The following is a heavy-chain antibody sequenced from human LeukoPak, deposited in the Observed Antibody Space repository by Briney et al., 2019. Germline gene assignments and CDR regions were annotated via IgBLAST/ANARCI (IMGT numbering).Heavy chain of an antibody. CDR2: IKDDGSEK. D-gene: IGHD1-26*01. J-gene: IGHJ4*02. CDR1: GFSFSSFW. Sequence: GGSLRLSCAASGFSFSSFWMSWVRQAPGKGLEWVANIKDDGSEKYYVDSVKGRFTISRDNAKNSLYLQMNSLRAEDTAVYYCVRDGSRYSGSPDYWGQGTRVTVSS. CDR3: VRDGSRYSGSPDY. V-gene: IGHV3-7*01.